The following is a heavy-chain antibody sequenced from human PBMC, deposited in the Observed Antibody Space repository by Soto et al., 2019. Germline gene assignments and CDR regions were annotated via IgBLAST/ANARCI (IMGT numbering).Heavy chain of an antibody. J-gene: IGHJ5*02. CDR3: AAMSGHSSVWFDH. V-gene: IGHV3-15*01. Sequence: VQLVESGGGLVKPGGSLRLSCAASGFTFNNAWMSWVRQAPGKGLEWVGRVKSKTEGGTVDYAAPVKGRFSISRDDSTNTLDVQMNSLKTEDTAVYYCAAMSGHSSVWFDHWCQGTLVTVSS. CDR2: VKSKTEGGTV. CDR1: GFTFNNAW. D-gene: IGHD3-22*01.